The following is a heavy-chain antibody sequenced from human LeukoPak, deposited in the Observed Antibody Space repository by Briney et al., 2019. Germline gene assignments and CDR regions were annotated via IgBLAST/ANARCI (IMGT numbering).Heavy chain of an antibody. CDR2: VSYDGGTT. J-gene: IGHJ4*02. D-gene: IGHD1-1*01. CDR3: ARGRAWIDY. Sequence: PGGSLRLSCAASGFTFRNYGMQWVRQAPGKGLEWVAVVSYDGGTTFYADSVKGRFTISRDNSKNTLDLQMFSLRAEDTAVYYCARGRAWIDYWGQGTLVTVSS. CDR1: GFTFRNYG. V-gene: IGHV3-33*05.